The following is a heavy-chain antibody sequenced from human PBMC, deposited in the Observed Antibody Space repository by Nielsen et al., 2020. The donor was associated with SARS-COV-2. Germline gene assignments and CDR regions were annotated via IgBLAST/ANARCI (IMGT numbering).Heavy chain of an antibody. CDR2: INHSGST. Sequence: WIRQPPGKGLEWIGEINHSGSTNYNPSLKSRVTISVDTSKNQFSLKLSSVTAADTAVYYCARVKLDDYGGNSLMNGFDVWGQGTVVTVSS. CDR3: ARVKLDDYGGNSLMNGFDV. J-gene: IGHJ3*01. V-gene: IGHV4-34*01. D-gene: IGHD4-23*01.